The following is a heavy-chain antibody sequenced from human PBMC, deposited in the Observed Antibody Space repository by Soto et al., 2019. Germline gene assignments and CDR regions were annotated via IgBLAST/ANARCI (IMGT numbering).Heavy chain of an antibody. CDR2: ISYDGSNK. D-gene: IGHD3-3*01. Sequence: QVQLVESGGGVVQPGRSLRLSCAASGFTFSSYGMHWVRQAPGKGLEWVAVISYDGSNKYYADSVKGRFTISRDNSKNRLYLKMNSLRAEDTAVYYCAKAQSYAIFGVVIGKSSDGMDVWGQGTTVTVSS. J-gene: IGHJ6*02. CDR3: AKAQSYAIFGVVIGKSSDGMDV. CDR1: GFTFSSYG. V-gene: IGHV3-30*18.